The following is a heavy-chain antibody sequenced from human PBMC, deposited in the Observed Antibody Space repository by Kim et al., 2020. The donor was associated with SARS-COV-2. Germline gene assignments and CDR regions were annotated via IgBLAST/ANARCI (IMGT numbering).Heavy chain of an antibody. J-gene: IGHJ5*02. CDR1: GFTFSSYG. V-gene: IGHV3-30*18. CDR2: ISYDGSNK. CDR3: AKDLSEYSTINWFDP. Sequence: GGSLRLSCAASGFTFSSYGMHWVRQAPGKGLEWVAVISYDGSNKYYADSVKGRFTISRDNSKNTLYLQMNSLRAEDTAVYYCAKDLSEYSTINWFDPWGQGTLVTVSS. D-gene: IGHD6-6*01.